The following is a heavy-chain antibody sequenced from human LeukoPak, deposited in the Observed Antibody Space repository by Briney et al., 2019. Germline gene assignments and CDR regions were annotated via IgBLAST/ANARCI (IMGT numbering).Heavy chain of an antibody. CDR2: IVVGSGST. V-gene: IGHV1-58*02. CDR1: GFTFSNSA. D-gene: IGHD2/OR15-2a*01. CDR3: AADVIYESD. Sequence: GTSVKVSCKASGFTFSNSAMQWVRQARGQRLEWIGWIVVGSGSTNYAQKFQERVTITRDMSTSTAYMELSSLRSEDTAVYYCAADVIYESDWGQGTLVTVSS. J-gene: IGHJ4*02.